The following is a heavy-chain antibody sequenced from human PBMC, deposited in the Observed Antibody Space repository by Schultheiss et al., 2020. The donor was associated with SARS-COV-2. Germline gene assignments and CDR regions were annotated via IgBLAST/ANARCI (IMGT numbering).Heavy chain of an antibody. CDR2: INHSGST. Sequence: LSLTCAVYGGSFSGYYWSWIRQPPGKGLEWIGEINHSGSTNYNPSLKSRVTISVDTSKNQFSLKLSSVTAADTAVYYCARVMDYGMDVWGQGTTVTVSS. D-gene: IGHD5-24*01. J-gene: IGHJ6*02. CDR1: GGSFSGYY. V-gene: IGHV4-34*01. CDR3: ARVMDYGMDV.